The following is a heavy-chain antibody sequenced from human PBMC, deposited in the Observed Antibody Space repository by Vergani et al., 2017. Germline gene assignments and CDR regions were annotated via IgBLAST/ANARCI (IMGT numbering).Heavy chain of an antibody. CDR1: GYTFTSYA. CDR2: INTNTGNP. D-gene: IGHD3-10*01. J-gene: IGHJ5*02. Sequence: QVQLVQSGSELKKPGASVKVSCKASGYTFTSYAMNWVRQSPGQGLEWMGWINTNTGNPTYAQGFTGRFVFYLDTSVSTAYLRISSLTAEETAVYYCARDMGLLWFRELSSFDPWSQGTLVTVSS. CDR3: ARDMGLLWFRELSSFDP. V-gene: IGHV7-4-1*02.